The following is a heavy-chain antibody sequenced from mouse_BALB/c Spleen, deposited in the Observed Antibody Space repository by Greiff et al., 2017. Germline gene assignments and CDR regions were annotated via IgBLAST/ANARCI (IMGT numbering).Heavy chain of an antibody. CDR2: IDPANGNT. CDR1: GFNIKDTY. CDR3: ARKGYGDY. V-gene: IGHV14-3*02. J-gene: IGHJ2*01. Sequence: EVKLMESGAELVKPGASVKLSCTASGFNIKDTYMHWVKQRPEQGLEWIGRIDPANGNTKYDPKFQGKATITADTSSNTAYLQLSSLTSEDTAVYYCARKGYGDYWGQGTTLTVSS. D-gene: IGHD2-14*01.